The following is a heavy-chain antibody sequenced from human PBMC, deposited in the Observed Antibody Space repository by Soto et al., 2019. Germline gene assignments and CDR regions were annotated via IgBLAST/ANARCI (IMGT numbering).Heavy chain of an antibody. CDR3: AREGSGTMVRGVIIGYFDY. CDR1: GGTFSSYT. Sequence: ASVKVSCKASGGTFSSYTISWVRQAPGQGLEWMGRIIPILGIANYAQKFQGRVTITADKSTSTAYMELSSLRSEDTAVYYCAREGSGTMVRGVIIGYFDYWGQGTLVTVSS. V-gene: IGHV1-69*04. J-gene: IGHJ4*02. D-gene: IGHD3-10*01. CDR2: IIPILGIA.